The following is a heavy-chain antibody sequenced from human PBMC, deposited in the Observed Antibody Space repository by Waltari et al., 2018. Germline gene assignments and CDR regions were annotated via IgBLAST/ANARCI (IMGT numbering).Heavy chain of an antibody. D-gene: IGHD3-10*01. V-gene: IGHV4-39*02. CDR3: AKRSFGVAFDP. Sequence: QLQLQESGPGLVKPSETLSLTCTVSGGSITTSGYDWGWIRQPPGEGLEWIGSIHPSGTDYCTSLKNRVAISADTSKNLCSLRLNSVTAADTAVYFCAKRSFGVAFDPWGQGILVTVSS. CDR2: IHPSGT. CDR1: GGSITTSGYD. J-gene: IGHJ5*02.